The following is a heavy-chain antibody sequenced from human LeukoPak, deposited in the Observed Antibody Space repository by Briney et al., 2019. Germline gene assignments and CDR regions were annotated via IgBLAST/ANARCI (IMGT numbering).Heavy chain of an antibody. CDR2: ISYDGSNK. V-gene: IGHV3-30*04. J-gene: IGHJ4*02. Sequence: GGSLRLSCAASGFIFRSYAMHWLRQAPGKGLEWVALISYDGSNKYYADSVKGRFTISRDNSKNTLYLQMNSLRVEDTAVYYCARSFSGSYPDFDYWGQGALVTVSS. CDR3: ARSFSGSYPDFDY. D-gene: IGHD1-26*01. CDR1: GFIFRSYA.